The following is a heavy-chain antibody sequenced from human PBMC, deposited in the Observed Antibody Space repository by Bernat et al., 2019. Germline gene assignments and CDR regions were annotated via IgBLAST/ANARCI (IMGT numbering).Heavy chain of an antibody. CDR1: GFTFSSYS. V-gene: IGHV3-21*01. CDR2: ISSSSSYI. Sequence: EVQLVESGGGLVKPGGSLRLSCAASGFTFSSYSMNWVRQAPGKGLEGVSSISSSSSYIYYADSVKGRFTISRDNAKNSLYLQMNSLRAEDTAVYYCARAPPLSFAFCGGDCYYFDYWGQGTLVTVSS. D-gene: IGHD2-21*02. CDR3: ARAPPLSFAFCGGDCYYFDY. J-gene: IGHJ4*02.